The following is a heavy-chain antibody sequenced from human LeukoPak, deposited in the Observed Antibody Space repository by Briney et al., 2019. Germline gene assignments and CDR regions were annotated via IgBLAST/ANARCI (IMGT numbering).Heavy chain of an antibody. V-gene: IGHV3-30*02. Sequence: GGSLRLSCAASGFTFSSYGMHWVRQAPGKGLEWVAFIRYDGSNKYYADSVKGRFTISRDNSKNTLYLQMNSLRAEDTAAYYCANQQQQLANAFDIWGQGTMVTVSS. J-gene: IGHJ3*02. CDR2: IRYDGSNK. CDR3: ANQQQQLANAFDI. D-gene: IGHD6-13*01. CDR1: GFTFSSYG.